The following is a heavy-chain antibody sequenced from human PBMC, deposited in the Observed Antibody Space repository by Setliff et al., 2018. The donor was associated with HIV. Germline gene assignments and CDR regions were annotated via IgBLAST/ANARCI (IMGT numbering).Heavy chain of an antibody. CDR3: ASFFVTTVTNQDY. CDR2: LSPSGTT. CDR1: GGSFSNYY. D-gene: IGHD4-17*01. Sequence: SETLSLTCTVYGGSFSNYYTNWIRQPPGKGLEWIGELSPSGTTRSNPSLQSRVTISLDTSNNQFPLKLTSVTAADTAMYYCASFFVTTVTNQDYWGQGTPVTVSS. V-gene: IGHV4-34*01. J-gene: IGHJ4*02.